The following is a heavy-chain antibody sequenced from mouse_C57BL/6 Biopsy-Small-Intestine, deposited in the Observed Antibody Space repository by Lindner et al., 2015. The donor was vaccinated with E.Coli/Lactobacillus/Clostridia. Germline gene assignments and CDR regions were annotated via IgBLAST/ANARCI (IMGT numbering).Heavy chain of an antibody. D-gene: IGHD3-3*01. CDR3: ARVEGAMTFVGVSPRYFDY. Sequence: SVKVSCKASGYTFTSYGISWVRQAPGQGLEWMGWISPYNGNANYAQKLQGRVTMTTDTSTSTAYMELRSLRSDDTAVYYCARVEGAMTFVGVSPRYFDYWGQGTLVTVSS. CDR1: GYTFTSYG. CDR2: ISPYNGNA. V-gene: IGHV1-7*01. J-gene: IGHJ2*01.